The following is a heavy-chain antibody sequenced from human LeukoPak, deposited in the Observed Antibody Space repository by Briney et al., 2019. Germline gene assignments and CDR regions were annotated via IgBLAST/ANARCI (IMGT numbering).Heavy chain of an antibody. V-gene: IGHV1-46*01. CDR3: ARDQGSSTSCCGKWFDP. Sequence: GASVKVSCKASGYTFTSYYMHWVRQAPGQGLEWMGIINPSGGSTSYAQKFQGRVTMTRDTSTSTVYMELSSLRSEDTAVYYCARDQGSSTSCCGKWFDPWGQGTLVTVSS. J-gene: IGHJ5*02. CDR2: INPSGGST. CDR1: GYTFTSYY. D-gene: IGHD2-2*01.